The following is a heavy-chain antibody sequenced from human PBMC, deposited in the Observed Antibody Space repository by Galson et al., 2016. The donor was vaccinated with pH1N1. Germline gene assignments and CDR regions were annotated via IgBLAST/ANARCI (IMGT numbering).Heavy chain of an antibody. V-gene: IGHV3-21*01. D-gene: IGHD6-13*01. CDR3: ARVVGISSAPNDY. CDR1: GFTFSDYN. Sequence: SLRLSCAASGFTFSDYNMNWVRQAPGKGLEWVSSISSSGSFIYYADSLKGRVTISRDNAANSLFLHMNSLTPEDTAVYFCARVVGISSAPNDYWGQGVPVIVSS. J-gene: IGHJ4*02. CDR2: ISSSGSFI.